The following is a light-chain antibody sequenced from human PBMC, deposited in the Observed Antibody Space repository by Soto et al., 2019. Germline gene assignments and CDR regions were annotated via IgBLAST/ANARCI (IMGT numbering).Light chain of an antibody. Sequence: EIVLTQSPGTLSLSPGERATLSCRASQSVSSTYLAWYQHKPGQAPRLLTYGASSRATGIPDRFSGSGSGTDFTLIISRLEPEDFAVYYCQQYGNSFVGFGQGTKVDIK. CDR2: GAS. V-gene: IGKV3-20*01. CDR3: QQYGNSFVG. J-gene: IGKJ1*01. CDR1: QSVSSTY.